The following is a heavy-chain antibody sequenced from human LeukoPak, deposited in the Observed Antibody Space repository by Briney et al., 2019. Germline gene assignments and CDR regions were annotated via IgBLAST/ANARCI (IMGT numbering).Heavy chain of an antibody. Sequence: ASETLSLTCTVSGGSISSSSYYWGWIRQPPGKGLEWIGSIYYSGSTYYNPSLKSRVTISVDTSKNQFSLKLSSVTAADTAVYYCARGPLGGSYSRSFDYWGQGTLVTVSS. J-gene: IGHJ4*02. CDR2: IYYSGST. V-gene: IGHV4-39*07. CDR3: ARGPLGGSYSRSFDY. D-gene: IGHD1-26*01. CDR1: GGSISSSSYY.